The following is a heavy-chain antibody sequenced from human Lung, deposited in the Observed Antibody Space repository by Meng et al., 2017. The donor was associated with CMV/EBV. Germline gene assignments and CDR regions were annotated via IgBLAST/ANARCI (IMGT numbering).Heavy chain of an antibody. CDR1: GFTFSSYA. Sequence: GGSLRLXCAASGFTFSSYAMSWVRRAPGKGLEWVSAISGSATYTYYADSVKGRFTISRDNSKNTLFLQLNSLSAEDTGIYYCVKDGGDITNNTVGGGFDIWGQGKXVNVSS. D-gene: IGHD3-16*01. CDR2: ISGSATYT. J-gene: IGHJ3*02. V-gene: IGHV3-23*01. CDR3: VKDGGDITNNTVGGGFDI.